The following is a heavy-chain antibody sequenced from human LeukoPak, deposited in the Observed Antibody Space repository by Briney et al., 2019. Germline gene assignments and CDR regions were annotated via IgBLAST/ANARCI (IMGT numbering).Heavy chain of an antibody. V-gene: IGHV4-39*01. CDR2: ITYSGTT. D-gene: IGHD1-20*01. CDR3: PRHGGRYNWSPSD. J-gene: IGHJ4*02. CDR1: GDSISSSTYSTTYY. Sequence: PSETLSLTCTVSGDSISSSTYSTTYYWGWTRQPPGKGLEWIGSITYSGTTHYNASLKSRVTISVDTSKNQFSLRLSSVTAADTAVYFCPRHGGRYNWSPSDWGQGTMVTVSS.